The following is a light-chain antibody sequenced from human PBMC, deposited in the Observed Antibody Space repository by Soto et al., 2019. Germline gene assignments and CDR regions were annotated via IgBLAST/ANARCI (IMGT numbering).Light chain of an antibody. CDR1: QSVSSSY. Sequence: EIVLTQSPCTLSLSPGERATLSCRASQSVSSSYLACYQKKPGQAPRLLIYGASSRATGIPDRFSGSGSGTDFALTISRLEPEDFAVYYFQQYGGSPPFTFGPGTKVDIK. CDR3: QQYGGSPPFT. J-gene: IGKJ3*01. CDR2: GAS. V-gene: IGKV3-20*01.